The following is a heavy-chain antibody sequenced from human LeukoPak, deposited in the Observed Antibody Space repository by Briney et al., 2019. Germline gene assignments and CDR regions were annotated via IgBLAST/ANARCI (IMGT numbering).Heavy chain of an antibody. CDR1: GYSISSGYY. CDR3: AREHRIFGVVINYYYYYYMDV. V-gene: IGHV4-38-2*02. CDR2: IYHSGST. J-gene: IGHJ6*03. D-gene: IGHD3-3*01. Sequence: SETLSLTCTVSGYSISSGYYWGWIRQPPGKGLEWIGSIYHSGSTNYNPSLKSRVTISVDTSKNQFSLKLSSVTAADTAVYYCAREHRIFGVVINYYYYYYMDVWGKGTTVTVSS.